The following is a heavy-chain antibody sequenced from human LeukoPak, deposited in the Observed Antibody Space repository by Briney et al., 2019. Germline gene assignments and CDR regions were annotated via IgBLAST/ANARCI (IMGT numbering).Heavy chain of an antibody. CDR3: KSGGAAPGSFDN. V-gene: IGHV3-64*01. CDR2: ISSNGGST. Sequence: GGSLRLSCAASGFTFSSYAMHWVRQAPGKGLEYVSAISSNGGSTYYANSVKGRFTISRDNAENSLYLQLNSLRVEDTAVYYCKSGGAAPGSFDNWGQGTLVTVSS. J-gene: IGHJ4*02. D-gene: IGHD6-13*01. CDR1: GFTFSSYA.